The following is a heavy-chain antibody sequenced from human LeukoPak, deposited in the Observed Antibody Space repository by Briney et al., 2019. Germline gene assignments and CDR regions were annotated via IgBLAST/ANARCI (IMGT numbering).Heavy chain of an antibody. Sequence: GASLKVSCKASGYTFTGYYMHWVRQAPGKGLEWMGWINPNSGGTNYAQKFQGRVTMTRDTSISTAYMELSRLRSDDTAVYYCARENWNDVHYYYYYMDVWRKGTTVTVSS. CDR2: INPNSGGT. J-gene: IGHJ6*03. D-gene: IGHD1-1*01. CDR1: GYTFTGYY. V-gene: IGHV1-2*02. CDR3: ARENWNDVHYYYYYMDV.